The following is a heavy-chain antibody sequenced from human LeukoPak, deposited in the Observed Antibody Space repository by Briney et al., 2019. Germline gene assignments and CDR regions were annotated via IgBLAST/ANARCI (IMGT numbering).Heavy chain of an antibody. D-gene: IGHD6-13*01. CDR1: GGSISSYY. Sequence: SETLSLTCTVSGGSISSYYWSWIRQPPGKGPEWIGYIYYSGSTNYNPSLKSRVTISVDTSKNQFSLKLSSVTAADTAVYYCARHIAAAGRFDYWGQGTLVTVSS. CDR3: ARHIAAAGRFDY. J-gene: IGHJ4*02. V-gene: IGHV4-59*01. CDR2: IYYSGST.